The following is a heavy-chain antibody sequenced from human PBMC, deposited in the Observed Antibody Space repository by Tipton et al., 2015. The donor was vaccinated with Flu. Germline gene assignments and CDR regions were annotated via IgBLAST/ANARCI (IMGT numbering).Heavy chain of an antibody. D-gene: IGHD2/OR15-2a*01. J-gene: IGHJ5*02. CDR1: GGSISDYY. CDR2: IFYTGNT. Sequence: LRLSCTVSGGSISDYYYTWIRQPPGKGLEWIGSIFYTGNTDYSPSLKSRVTISLDTSKNQFSLELTSMTAADTAVYYCARVNRSWLVPWGQGTLVTVSS. V-gene: IGHV4-59*13. CDR3: ARVNRSWLVP.